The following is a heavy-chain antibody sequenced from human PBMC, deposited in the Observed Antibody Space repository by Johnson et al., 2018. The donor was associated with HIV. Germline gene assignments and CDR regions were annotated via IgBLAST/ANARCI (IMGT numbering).Heavy chain of an antibody. CDR3: ARAYTYGAFDI. Sequence: VQLVESGGGLVQPGGSLRLSCAASGFIVSSNYMNWVRQAPGKGLEWVSVIYSGGSTYHADSVKGRFIISRDNSKSTLYLQMNSLRAEDTAVYYCARAYTYGAFDIWGPGTMVTVSS. J-gene: IGHJ3*02. D-gene: IGHD5-18*01. CDR2: IYSGGST. CDR1: GFIVSSNY. V-gene: IGHV3-66*01.